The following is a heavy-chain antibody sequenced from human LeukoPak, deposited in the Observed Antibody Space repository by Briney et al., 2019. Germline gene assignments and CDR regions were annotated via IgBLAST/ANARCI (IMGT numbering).Heavy chain of an antibody. D-gene: IGHD2-21*02. CDR2: IYPGDSDT. Sequence: GESLKISCKGSGYSFTSYWIGWVRQMPGKGLEWMGIIYPGDSDTRYSPSFQGQVTISADKSISTAYLQWTSLKASDTAMYYCARVYCGGDCALDRNEKPLYYFDYWGQGTLVTVSS. V-gene: IGHV5-51*01. J-gene: IGHJ4*02. CDR1: GYSFTSYW. CDR3: ARVYCGGDCALDRNEKPLYYFDY.